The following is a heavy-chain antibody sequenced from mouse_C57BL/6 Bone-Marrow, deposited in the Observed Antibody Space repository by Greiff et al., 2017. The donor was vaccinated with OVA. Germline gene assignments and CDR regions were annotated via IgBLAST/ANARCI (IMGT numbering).Heavy chain of an antibody. CDR2: IYPRSGNT. V-gene: IGHV1-81*01. CDR3: ARRGYYG. CDR1: GYTFTSYG. J-gene: IGHJ3*01. D-gene: IGHD1-1*01. Sequence: VQRVESGAELARPGASVKLSCKASGYTFTSYGISWVKQRTGQGLEWIGEIYPRSGNTYYNEKFKGKATLTADKSSSTAYMELRSLTSEDSAVYFCARRGYYGWGQGTLVTVSA.